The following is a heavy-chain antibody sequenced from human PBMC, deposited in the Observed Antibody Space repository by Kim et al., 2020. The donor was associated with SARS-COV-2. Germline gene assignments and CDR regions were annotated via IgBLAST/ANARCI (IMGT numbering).Heavy chain of an antibody. Sequence: GGSLRLSCATSGFTFSDYWMSWVRQAPGQGLEWVANIKQDGRSKNYVDSVKGRFSISRDNAKNTLYLQMNSLRAEDTAVYYCARGGDSHFGYWGQGTLVT. CDR3: ARGGDSHFGY. CDR1: GFTFSDYW. D-gene: IGHD2-21*02. CDR2: IKQDGRSK. V-gene: IGHV3-7*04. J-gene: IGHJ4*02.